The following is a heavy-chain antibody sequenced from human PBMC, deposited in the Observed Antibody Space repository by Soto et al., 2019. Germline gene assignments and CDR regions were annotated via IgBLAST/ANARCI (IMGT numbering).Heavy chain of an antibody. D-gene: IGHD3-10*01. CDR2: IIPIFGTA. CDR1: GGTFSSYA. Sequence: QVQLVQSGDEVKKPGSSVKVSCKASGGTFSSYAISWVRQAPGQGLEWMGGIIPIFGTANYAQKFQGRVTITADDCTSTAYMELSRRRSEDTAVYYCAGAGELGRSCQGYWGKGTLVTVSS. V-gene: IGHV1-69*01. CDR3: AGAGELGRSCQGY. J-gene: IGHJ4*02.